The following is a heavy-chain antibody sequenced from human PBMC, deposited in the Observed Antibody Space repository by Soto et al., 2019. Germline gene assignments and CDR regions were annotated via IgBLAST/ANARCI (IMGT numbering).Heavy chain of an antibody. J-gene: IGHJ6*02. Sequence: GGSLRLSCTASGFTFSNAWMNWVRQAPGKGLEWVGRIKSKTDGGTTDYAAPVKGRFTISRDGSKNTLYLQMNSLKTEDTAVYYCTTENRGGAYYYYGMDVWGQGTTVTVSS. D-gene: IGHD3-10*01. CDR3: TTENRGGAYYYYGMDV. CDR1: GFTFSNAW. CDR2: IKSKTDGGTT. V-gene: IGHV3-15*07.